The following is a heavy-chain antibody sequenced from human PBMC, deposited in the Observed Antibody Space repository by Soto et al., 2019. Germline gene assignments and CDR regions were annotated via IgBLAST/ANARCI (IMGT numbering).Heavy chain of an antibody. Sequence: GGSLRLSCAASGFTFSSYGMPWVRQAPGKGLEWVAVISYDGSNKYYADSVKGRFTISRDNSKNTLYLQMNSLRAEDTAVYYCAEAPVRGGYYGSGSSVFVYYYYGMDVSGQATTVDLSS. CDR3: AEAPVRGGYYGSGSSVFVYYYYGMDV. CDR2: ISYDGSNK. J-gene: IGHJ6*02. V-gene: IGHV3-30*18. D-gene: IGHD3-10*01. CDR1: GFTFSSYG.